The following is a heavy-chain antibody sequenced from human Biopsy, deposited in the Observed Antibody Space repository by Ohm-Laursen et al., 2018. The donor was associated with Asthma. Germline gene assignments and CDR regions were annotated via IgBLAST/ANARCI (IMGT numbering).Heavy chain of an antibody. V-gene: IGHV1-18*01. CDR3: ARAVDYSHYYGIDV. J-gene: IGHJ6*02. CDR1: GYTFNSAG. D-gene: IGHD3-10*01. Sequence: ASVKVSCKTSGYTFNSAGITWVRQAPGQGLEWMGWISVYNGNTKDAQKLQDRVTMITDTSTSTAYMELRCLRSDDTAVYFCARAVDYSHYYGIDVWGQGTTVTVS. CDR2: ISVYNGNT.